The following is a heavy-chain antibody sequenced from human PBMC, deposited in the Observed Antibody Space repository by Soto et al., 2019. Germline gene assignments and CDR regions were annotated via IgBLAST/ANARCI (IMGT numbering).Heavy chain of an antibody. D-gene: IGHD1-1*01. J-gene: IGHJ6*02. V-gene: IGHV1-69*01. Sequence: QVQLMQSGAEVRKPGSSVRLSCKASGDRFSTYAFNWVRQAPGQGLEWLGGIITFYVAAMYAQKFQGRVTITADESATTVHMELNSLTYDDTAVYYCARGGKERFHGPGMDVWGQGTTVTVSS. CDR2: IITFYVAA. CDR3: ARGGKERFHGPGMDV. CDR1: GDRFSTYA.